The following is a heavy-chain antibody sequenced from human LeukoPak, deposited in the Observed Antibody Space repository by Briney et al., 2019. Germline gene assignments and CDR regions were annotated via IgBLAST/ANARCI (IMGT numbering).Heavy chain of an antibody. CDR3: ARDAYYDSSGYSHRTYCYYYYMDV. Sequence: AGSLRLSCAASGFTFSSYSFNWVRQAPRKGLEWVSYISRTTSYADSVKCRFTISRDNANNSLYLQMNSLRAEDTAVYYCARDAYYDSSGYSHRTYCYYYYMDVGGKGTTVTISS. CDR1: GFTFSSYS. V-gene: IGHV3-48*04. J-gene: IGHJ6*03. CDR2: ISRTT. D-gene: IGHD3-22*01.